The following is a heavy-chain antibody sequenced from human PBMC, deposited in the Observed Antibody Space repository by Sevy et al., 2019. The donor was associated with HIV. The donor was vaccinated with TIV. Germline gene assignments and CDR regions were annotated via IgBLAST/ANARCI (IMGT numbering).Heavy chain of an antibody. D-gene: IGHD2-21*01. CDR2: LYYSGSI. Sequence: SETLSLTCNVSGDSISSYFWSWFRQPPGKGLEWIGYLYYSGSIEYNRSLRSRVTISVDTSKKHFSMKLRSVTAADTAMYYCARDSAVVPRALVYWGQGTLVTVSS. CDR3: ARDSAVVPRALVY. J-gene: IGHJ4*02. CDR1: GDSISSYF. V-gene: IGHV4-59*01.